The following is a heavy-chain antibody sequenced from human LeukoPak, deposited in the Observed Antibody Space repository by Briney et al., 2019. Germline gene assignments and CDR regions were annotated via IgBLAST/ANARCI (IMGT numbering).Heavy chain of an antibody. CDR3: ARDRPPGRGYYPVSPFDF. J-gene: IGHJ4*02. CDR2: ISTYNGNT. CDR1: GYTFTSYG. V-gene: IGHV1-18*01. D-gene: IGHD3-3*01. Sequence: ASVKVSCKASGYTFTSYGISWVRQAPGQGLEWMGWISTYNGNTNHAQNLQDRVTMTTDTSTSTASMELRSLRSDDTAMYYCARDRPPGRGYYPVSPFDFWGQGTLVIVSS.